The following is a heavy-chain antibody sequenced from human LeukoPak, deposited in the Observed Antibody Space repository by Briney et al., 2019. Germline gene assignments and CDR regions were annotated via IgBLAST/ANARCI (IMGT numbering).Heavy chain of an antibody. CDR2: ISSSSSYI. V-gene: IGHV3-21*01. J-gene: IGHJ5*02. Sequence: GGSLRLSCAASGFTFSSYEMNWVRQAPGKGLEWVSSISSSSSYIYYADSVKGRFTISRDNAKNSLYLQMNSLRAEDTAVYYCARLVTRGCFDPWGQGTPVTVSS. CDR1: GFTFSSYE. CDR3: ARLVTRGCFDP.